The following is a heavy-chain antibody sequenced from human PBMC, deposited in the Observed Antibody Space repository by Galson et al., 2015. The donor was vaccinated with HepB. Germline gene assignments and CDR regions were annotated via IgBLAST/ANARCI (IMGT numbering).Heavy chain of an antibody. J-gene: IGHJ4*02. V-gene: IGHV1-18*04. CDR3: ARDQDYRFDY. Sequence: SCKASGYTFTINGISWVRQAPGKGLEWMGWISANSGDTKYAQKLQGRVTMTRDTSTSTAYLELRSLRSDDTAAYYCARDQDYRFDYWGQGTLVTVSS. CDR1: GYTFTING. D-gene: IGHD4/OR15-4a*01. CDR2: ISANSGDT.